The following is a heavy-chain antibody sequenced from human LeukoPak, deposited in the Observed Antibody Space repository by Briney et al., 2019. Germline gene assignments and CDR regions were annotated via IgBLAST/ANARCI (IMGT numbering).Heavy chain of an antibody. J-gene: IGHJ3*02. D-gene: IGHD4-23*01. CDR3: ARAAVVTPDDAFDI. CDR2: INLSGGTT. Sequence: SVKVSCKASGYTFTSYGISWVRQAPGQGLEWMGIINLSGGTTYYAQKFQGRVTITADKSTSTAYMELSSLRSKDTAVYYCARAAVVTPDDAFDIWGQGTMVTVSS. CDR1: GYTFTSYG. V-gene: IGHV1-69*04.